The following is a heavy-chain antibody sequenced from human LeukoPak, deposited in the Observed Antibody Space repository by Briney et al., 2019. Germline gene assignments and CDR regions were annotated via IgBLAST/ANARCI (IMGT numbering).Heavy chain of an antibody. CDR3: ARSVAGNKPDQHLDY. J-gene: IGHJ4*02. V-gene: IGHV6-1*01. D-gene: IGHD6-19*01. Sequence: SQTLSLTCALSGDSSSSNSAAWNWLRQSPSRGLEWLGRTYYRSKWYNDYAVSVKSRITINPDTSKNQFSLQLNSVTPEDTAVYYCARSVAGNKPDQHLDYWGQGTLVTVSS. CDR1: GDSSSSNSAA. CDR2: TYYRSKWYN.